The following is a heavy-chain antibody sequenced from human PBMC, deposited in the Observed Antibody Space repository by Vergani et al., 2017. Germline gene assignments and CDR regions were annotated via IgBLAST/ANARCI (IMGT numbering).Heavy chain of an antibody. V-gene: IGHV4-34*02. D-gene: IGHD3-10*01. CDR1: GESFSSFY. CDR2: INNDGHT. Sequence: QVQLQQWGAGVVKPSGTLSLTCAVFGESFSSFYWSWIRQPPGKGLEWIGEINNDGHTNYNPSLESRVTVSRDTAENQFSLNLMSVTAADTAMYYCAVRAHVNLVGGEIVTKRSFDYWGQGSLVTVSA. CDR3: AVRAHVNLVGGEIVTKRSFDY. J-gene: IGHJ4*02.